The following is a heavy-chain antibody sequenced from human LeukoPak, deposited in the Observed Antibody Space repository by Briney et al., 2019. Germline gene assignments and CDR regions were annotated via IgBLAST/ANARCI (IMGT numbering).Heavy chain of an antibody. CDR2: HNPNSGGT. Sequence: ASVKVSCKASGYTFTGYYMHWVRQAPGQGLEWMGRHNPNSGGTNYAQKFQGRVTMTRDTSISTAYMELSRLRSDDTAVYYCASQYYYDSSGYYYPYWGQGTLVTVSS. V-gene: IGHV1-2*06. CDR1: GYTFTGYY. CDR3: ASQYYYDSSGYYYPY. J-gene: IGHJ4*02. D-gene: IGHD3-22*01.